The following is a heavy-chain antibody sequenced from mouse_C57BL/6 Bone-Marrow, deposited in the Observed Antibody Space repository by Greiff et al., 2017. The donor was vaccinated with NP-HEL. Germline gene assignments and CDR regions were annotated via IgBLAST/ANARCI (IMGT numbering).Heavy chain of an antibody. V-gene: IGHV2-2*01. J-gene: IGHJ4*01. CDR2: IWSGGST. Sequence: VQLVESGPGLVQPSQSLSITCTVSGFSLTSYGVHWVRQSPGKGLEWLGVIWSGGSTDYYAAFISRLSISKDKSKSQVFFKRNSLQADDTAIYYCARRGLRPAMDYWGQGTSVTVSS. D-gene: IGHD2-2*01. CDR3: ARRGLRPAMDY. CDR1: GFSLTSYG.